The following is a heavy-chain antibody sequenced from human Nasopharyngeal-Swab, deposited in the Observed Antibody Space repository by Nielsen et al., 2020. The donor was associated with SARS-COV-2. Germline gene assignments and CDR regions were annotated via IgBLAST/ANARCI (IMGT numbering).Heavy chain of an antibody. D-gene: IGHD3-10*01. CDR2: IYTSGST. CDR3: ARVLRSGSYYAFDI. Sequence: SETLSLTCTVSGGSISSYYWSWIRQPAGKGLEWIGRIYTSGSTNYNPSLKSRVTMSVDTSKNQFSLKLGSVTAADTAVYYCARVLRSGSYYAFDIWGQGTMVTVSS. V-gene: IGHV4-4*07. CDR1: GGSISSYY. J-gene: IGHJ3*02.